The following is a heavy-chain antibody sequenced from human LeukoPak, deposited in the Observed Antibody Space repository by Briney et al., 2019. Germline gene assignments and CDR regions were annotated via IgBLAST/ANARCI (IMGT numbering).Heavy chain of an antibody. J-gene: IGHJ3*01. CDR3: ARGRHNNC. V-gene: IGHV1-8*01. D-gene: IGHD1-1*01. Sequence: ASVKVSCKASGYTFTSYDISWVRQAPGQGLEWMVWMSPNSGNTGYAQKFQGRVIMTRNTSISTAYMELSSLRSEDTAVYYCARGRHNNCWGQGTMVTVSS. CDR1: GYTFTSYD. CDR2: MSPNSGNT.